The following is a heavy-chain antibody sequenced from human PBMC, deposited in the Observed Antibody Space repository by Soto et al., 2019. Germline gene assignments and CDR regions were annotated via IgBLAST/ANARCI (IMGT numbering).Heavy chain of an antibody. CDR2: IIPIVGAA. CDR1: GDIFSTNA. J-gene: IGHJ4*02. CDR3: ARIYDSSGQRGY. Sequence: QVQLVQSGAEVKKPGSSVKVSCKASGDIFSTNAINWVRQAPGQGLEWMGGIIPIVGAAKYAQHFQGRVTITADEATSTAYMELSNLRSEDTAVYYCARIYDSSGQRGYWGQGTLVTVSS. D-gene: IGHD3-22*01. V-gene: IGHV1-69*01.